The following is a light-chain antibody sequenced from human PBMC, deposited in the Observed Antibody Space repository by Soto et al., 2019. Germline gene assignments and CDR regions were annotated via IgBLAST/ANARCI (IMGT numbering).Light chain of an antibody. CDR3: QQANTFPHT. J-gene: IGKJ1*01. V-gene: IGKV1-12*01. CDR2: ATS. CDR1: QDISRW. Sequence: DIQMTQSPSSVSASVGDRVIITCRASQDISRWLAWYQQKPGRAPQLLIYATSNLQSGVPSRFSGSGSGTDFTLTISSLHPEDFATYYCQQANTFPHTLGEGTRVEIK.